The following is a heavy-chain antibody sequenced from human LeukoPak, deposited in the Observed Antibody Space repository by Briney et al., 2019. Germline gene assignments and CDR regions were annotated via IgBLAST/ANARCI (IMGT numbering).Heavy chain of an antibody. J-gene: IGHJ4*02. Sequence: PGRSLRLSXAASGFTFSSYDMSWVRQAPGKGLEWVSAISGSGGSTYYADSVNGRFTISRDNSKNTLYLQMNSLRADDTAVYYCARAIGGWLPSPYFDYWGQGTLVTVSS. D-gene: IGHD3-9*01. CDR3: ARAIGGWLPSPYFDY. CDR1: GFTFSSYD. V-gene: IGHV3-23*01. CDR2: ISGSGGST.